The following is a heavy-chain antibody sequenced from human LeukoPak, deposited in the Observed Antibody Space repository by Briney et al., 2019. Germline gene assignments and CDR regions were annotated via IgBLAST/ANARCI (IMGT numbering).Heavy chain of an antibody. V-gene: IGHV4-39*07. CDR3: ARSSDCSRASCFTSYFDS. CDR2: IYYGGSP. D-gene: IGHD2-2*02. Sequence: SETLSLTCTVSGDSISSDNYYWGWIRQSPGKGLEWIGGIYYGGSPYYNPSFESRVTMSVDTSKSQFSLRLSSVTAADTAMYYCARSSDCSRASCFTSYFDSWGQGTLVTVSS. CDR1: GDSISSDNYY. J-gene: IGHJ4*02.